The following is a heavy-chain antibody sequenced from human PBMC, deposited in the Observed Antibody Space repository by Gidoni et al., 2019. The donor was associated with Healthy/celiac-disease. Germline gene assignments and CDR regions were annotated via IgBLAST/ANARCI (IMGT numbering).Heavy chain of an antibody. D-gene: IGHD2-2*02. CDR3: ARQYCSSTSCYKGGWFDP. CDR1: GLTFSDYY. J-gene: IGHJ5*02. CDR2: ISTSSSYT. V-gene: IGHV3-11*06. Sequence: QVQLVESGGGLVKPGGSLRLSCEAAGLTFSDYYMSWIRQAPGKGLEWVSYISTSSSYTNYADSVKGRFTISRDNAKKSLYLQMNSVRAEDTAVYYCARQYCSSTSCYKGGWFDPWGQGTLVTVSS.